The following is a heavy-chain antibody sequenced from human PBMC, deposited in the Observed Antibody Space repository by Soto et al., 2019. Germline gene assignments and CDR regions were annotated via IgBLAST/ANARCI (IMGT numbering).Heavy chain of an antibody. CDR2: IYYSGNT. Sequence: SDTLSLTCTVSGGSTSSDNYWSWIRQPPGKGLEWIGHIYYSGNTDYNPSLKSRLAISIDTSKNQFSLKLSSVTAADTAVYFCAREGGESSDGLYYFDSWGQGSLVTVSS. D-gene: IGHD3-16*01. V-gene: IGHV4-30-4*02. CDR3: AREGGESSDGLYYFDS. CDR1: GGSTSSDNY. J-gene: IGHJ4*02.